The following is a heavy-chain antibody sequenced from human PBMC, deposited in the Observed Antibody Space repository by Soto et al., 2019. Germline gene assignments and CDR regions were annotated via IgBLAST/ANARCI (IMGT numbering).Heavy chain of an antibody. CDR1: GFTFSSYG. CDR2: IWYDGSNK. D-gene: IGHD3-22*01. J-gene: IGHJ3*02. Sequence: GGSLRLSCAASGFTFSSYGMHWVRQAPGKGLEWVAVIWYDGSNKYYADPVKGRFTISRDNSKNTLYLQMNSLRAEDTAVYYCARVPSMIHPGAFDIWGQGTMVTVS. CDR3: ARVPSMIHPGAFDI. V-gene: IGHV3-33*01.